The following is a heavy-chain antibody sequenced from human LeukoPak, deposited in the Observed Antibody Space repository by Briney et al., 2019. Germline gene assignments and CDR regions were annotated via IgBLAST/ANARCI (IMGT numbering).Heavy chain of an antibody. V-gene: IGHV4-39*07. Sequence: SETLSLTCTVSGGSISSSSYYWGWIRQPPGKGLEWIGSIYYSGSTYYNPSLKSRVTISVDTSKNQFSLKLSSVTAADTAVYYCARGFPMVLYYWGQGTLVTVSS. CDR1: GGSISSSSYY. J-gene: IGHJ4*02. CDR2: IYYSGST. CDR3: ARGFPMVLYY. D-gene: IGHD3-10*01.